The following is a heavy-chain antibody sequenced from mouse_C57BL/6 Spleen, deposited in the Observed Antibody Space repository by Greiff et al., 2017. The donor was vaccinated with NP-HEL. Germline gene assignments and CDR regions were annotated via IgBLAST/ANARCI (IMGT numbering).Heavy chain of an antibody. CDR3: ARADYGNYVGY. D-gene: IGHD2-1*01. V-gene: IGHV1-69*01. CDR1: GYTFTSYW. Sequence: VQLQQPGAELVMPGASVKLSCKASGYTFTSYWMHWVKQRPGQGLEWIGEIDPSDSYTNYNQKFKGKSTLTVAKSSSTAYIQLSSLTIEDSAVKYGARADYGNYVGYWGQGTTLTVSS. CDR2: IDPSDSYT. J-gene: IGHJ2*01.